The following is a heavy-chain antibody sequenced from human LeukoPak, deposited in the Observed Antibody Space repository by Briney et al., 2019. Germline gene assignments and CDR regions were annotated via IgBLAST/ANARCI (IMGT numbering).Heavy chain of an antibody. D-gene: IGHD3-9*01. J-gene: IGHJ3*02. CDR1: GFTFSDYR. CDR2: IDGSSTYI. CDR3: ARDCMYYDILTGYYRGNAFDI. Sequence: GGSLRLSCAASGFTFSDYRMNWVRQAPGKGLEWVSSIDGSSTYIYFADSVKGRFTISRDNAKNLVYLQMNSLRAEDTAVYYCARDCMYYDILTGYYRGNAFDIWGQGTMVTVSS. V-gene: IGHV3-21*01.